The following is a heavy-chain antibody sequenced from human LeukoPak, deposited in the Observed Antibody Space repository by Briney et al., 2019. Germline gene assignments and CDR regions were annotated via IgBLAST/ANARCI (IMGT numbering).Heavy chain of an antibody. CDR1: GGSFSGYY. D-gene: IGHD1-1*01. Sequence: PSETLSLTCAVYGGSFSGYYWSWIRQPPGKGLEWIGEINHSGSTNYNPSLKSRVTISVDTSKSQFSLNLRSVTAADTAVYYCARYVPVKTGPTRASFDYWGQGILVTVSS. V-gene: IGHV4-34*01. CDR2: INHSGST. J-gene: IGHJ4*02. CDR3: ARYVPVKTGPTRASFDY.